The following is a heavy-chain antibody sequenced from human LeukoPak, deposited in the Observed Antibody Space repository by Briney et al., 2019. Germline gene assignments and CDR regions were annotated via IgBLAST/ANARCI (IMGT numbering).Heavy chain of an antibody. CDR3: ARGYCSSTSCYPGSWFDP. Sequence: SETLSLTCTVSGGSISSGGYYWSWIRQHPGKGLEWIGYIYYSGSTYYNPSLKSRVTISVDTPKNQFSLKLSSVTAADTAVYYCARGYCSSTSCYPGSWFDPWGQGTLVTVSS. D-gene: IGHD2-2*01. V-gene: IGHV4-31*03. J-gene: IGHJ5*02. CDR1: GGSISSGGYY. CDR2: IYYSGST.